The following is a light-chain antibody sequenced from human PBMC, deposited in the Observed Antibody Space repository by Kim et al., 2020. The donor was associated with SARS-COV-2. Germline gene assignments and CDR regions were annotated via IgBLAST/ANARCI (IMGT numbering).Light chain of an antibody. Sequence: GQSLPISCTGTIRDFAGYNSVSWYQQHPGKAPKLMICDVSNRPSGVSNRFSCSKSGNTASLTISGLQAEDVADYYCSSYTSSITLVFGGGTKVTVL. CDR3: SSYTSSITLV. J-gene: IGLJ2*01. V-gene: IGLV2-14*03. CDR2: DVS. CDR1: IRDFAGYNS.